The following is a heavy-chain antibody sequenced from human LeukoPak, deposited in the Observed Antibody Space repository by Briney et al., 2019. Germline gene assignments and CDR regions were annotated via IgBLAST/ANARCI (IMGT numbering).Heavy chain of an antibody. CDR1: GFTFSSYA. V-gene: IGHV3-23*01. D-gene: IGHD2-2*01. J-gene: IGHJ6*03. CDR3: VKESRFQLNDYYYYMDV. Sequence: GGSLRLSCAASGFTFSSYAMSWVRQAPGKGLEWVSAISGRGGSTYYADSVKGRFTISRDNSKSTLYLQMNSLRAEDTAVYYCVKESRFQLNDYYYYMDVWGKGTTVTVSS. CDR2: ISGRGGST.